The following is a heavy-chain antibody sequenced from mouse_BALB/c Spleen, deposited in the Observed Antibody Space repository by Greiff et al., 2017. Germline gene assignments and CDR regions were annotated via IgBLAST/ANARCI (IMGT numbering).Heavy chain of an antibody. Sequence: VQLQQSGAELVKPGASVKLSCTASGFNIKDTYMHWVKQRPEQGLEWIGRIDPANGNTKYDPKFQGKATITADTSSNTAYLQLSSLTSEDTAVYYCARSGDYYGSSSCDYWGQGTTLTVSS. V-gene: IGHV14-3*02. CDR3: ARSGDYYGSSSCDY. CDR2: IDPANGNT. CDR1: GFNIKDTY. D-gene: IGHD1-1*01. J-gene: IGHJ2*01.